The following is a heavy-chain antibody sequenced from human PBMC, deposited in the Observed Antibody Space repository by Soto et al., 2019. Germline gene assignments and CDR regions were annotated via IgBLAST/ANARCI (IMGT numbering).Heavy chain of an antibody. CDR1: GGTFSSYA. V-gene: IGHV1-69*01. Sequence: QVQLVQSGAEVKKPGSSVKVSCKASGGTFSSYAISWVRQAPGQGLEWMGGIIPISDTTNYAQKFQGRVTMTADESTSPAYMELSSLRSEDTAVYYCARSQGSSTSLEIYYYYYYGMDVWGQGTTVTVSS. J-gene: IGHJ6*02. CDR2: IIPISDTT. CDR3: ARSQGSSTSLEIYYYYYYGMDV. D-gene: IGHD2-2*01.